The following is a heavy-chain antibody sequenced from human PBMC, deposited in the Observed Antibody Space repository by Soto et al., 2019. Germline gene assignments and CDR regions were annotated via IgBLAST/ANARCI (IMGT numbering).Heavy chain of an antibody. Sequence: NPSETLSLTCTVSGGSISSYYWSWIRQPAGKGLQWIGYVFHTGNTNYNPSLKSRVTISEDASKNQVSLRLTSVTAADTAVYFCAREQYNWKIWGQGTLVTVSS. CDR2: VFHTGNT. V-gene: IGHV4-59*01. J-gene: IGHJ4*02. D-gene: IGHD1-20*01. CDR3: AREQYNWKI. CDR1: GGSISSYY.